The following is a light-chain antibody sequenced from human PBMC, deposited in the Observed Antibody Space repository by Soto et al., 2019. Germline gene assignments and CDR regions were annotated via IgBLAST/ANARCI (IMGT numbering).Light chain of an antibody. CDR3: QQYGSSPPYA. V-gene: IGKV3-20*01. Sequence: EIVLTQSPGTLSLSPGERATLSCRASQSVSSSYLAWYQQKPGQAPRLLIYGASSRATGIPDRFSGSGSETAFTLTISRLEPEDFAVYYCQQYGSSPPYAFGQGTKLEIK. J-gene: IGKJ2*01. CDR1: QSVSSSY. CDR2: GAS.